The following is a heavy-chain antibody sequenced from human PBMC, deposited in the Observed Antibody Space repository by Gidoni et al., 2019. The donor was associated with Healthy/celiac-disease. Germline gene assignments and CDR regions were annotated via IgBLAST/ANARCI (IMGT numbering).Heavy chain of an antibody. V-gene: IGHV3-53*01. CDR3: ARDRGAAAGGYGMDV. J-gene: IGHJ6*02. Sequence: EVQLVESGGGLIQPGGSLRLSCAASGFTVSSNYTSGVRQAPGKGVEWVSVIYSGGSTYYADSGKGRFTISRDNSKNTLYLQMNSLRAEDTAVYYCARDRGAAAGGYGMDVWGQGTTVTVSS. CDR2: IYSGGST. D-gene: IGHD6-13*01. CDR1: GFTVSSNY.